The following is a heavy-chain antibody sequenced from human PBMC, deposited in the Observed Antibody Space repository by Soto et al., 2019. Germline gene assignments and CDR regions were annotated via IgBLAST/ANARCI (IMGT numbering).Heavy chain of an antibody. V-gene: IGHV4-31*03. CDR2: IYYSGIT. CDR1: GGSIGSGGYY. CDR3: ARDKDYYDSSGPEDDAFDI. J-gene: IGHJ3*02. Sequence: SETLSLTCTVSGGSIGSGGYYWSWIRQHPGKGLEWIGYIYYSGITYYNPSLKSRVTILVDTSKNQFSLKLSSVTAADTAVYYCARDKDYYDSSGPEDDAFDIWGQGTMVTVS. D-gene: IGHD3-22*01.